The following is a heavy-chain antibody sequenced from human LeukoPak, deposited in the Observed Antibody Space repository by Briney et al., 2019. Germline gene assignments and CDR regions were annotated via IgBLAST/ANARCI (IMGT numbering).Heavy chain of an antibody. CDR3: AKDRLLWFGELLPPYYFDY. CDR1: GFTLSSYG. J-gene: IGHJ4*02. V-gene: IGHV3-30*02. Sequence: PGGSLRLSCAASGFTLSSYGMHWVRQAPGKGLEWVAFIRYDGSNKYYADSVKGRFTISRDNSKNTLYLQMNSLRAEDTAVYYCAKDRLLWFGELLPPYYFDYWGRGTLVTVSS. CDR2: IRYDGSNK. D-gene: IGHD3-10*01.